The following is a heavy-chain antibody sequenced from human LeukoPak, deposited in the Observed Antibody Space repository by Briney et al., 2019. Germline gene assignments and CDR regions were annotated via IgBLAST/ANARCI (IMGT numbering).Heavy chain of an antibody. D-gene: IGHD2-2*01. V-gene: IGHV1-2*02. CDR2: INPNSGGT. CDR1: GYTFTGYY. CDR3: ARMGPGYCSSSSCYPWFDP. Sequence: ASVNVSCKASGYTFTGYYMHWVRQAPGQGLEWMGWINPNSGGTNYAQKFQGRVTMTRDTSISTAYMELSRLRSDDTAVYYCARMGPGYCSSSSCYPWFDPWGQGTLVTVAS. J-gene: IGHJ5*02.